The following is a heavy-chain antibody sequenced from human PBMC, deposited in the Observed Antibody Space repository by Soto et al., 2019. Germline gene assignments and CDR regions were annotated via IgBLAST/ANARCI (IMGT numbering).Heavy chain of an antibody. CDR3: VRERAPFDAFDV. Sequence: GGFLRLSCAASVFTFSNYGMHWVRQAPGKWLEWLTVIWVDGVNKXXADSVKGRXTMSRYNSKNTXYLRMXGLRAEDTAVYYCVRERAPFDAFDVWSQGTMVTVS. CDR1: VFTFSNYG. CDR2: IWVDGVNK. J-gene: IGHJ3*01. V-gene: IGHV3-33*01.